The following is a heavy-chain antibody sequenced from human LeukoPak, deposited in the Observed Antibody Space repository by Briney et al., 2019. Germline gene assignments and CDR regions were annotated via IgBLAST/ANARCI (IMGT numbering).Heavy chain of an antibody. V-gene: IGHV1-24*01. CDR3: ANGGYGVNYYFDY. D-gene: IGHD3-16*01. Sequence: ASVKVSCKVSGYTLTELSMHWVRQAPGKGLEWMGGFNPEDGETIYAQKFQGRATMTEDTSTDTAYMELSSVRSEDTAVYYCANGGYGVNYYFDYWGQGTLVTVSS. J-gene: IGHJ4*02. CDR2: FNPEDGET. CDR1: GYTLTELS.